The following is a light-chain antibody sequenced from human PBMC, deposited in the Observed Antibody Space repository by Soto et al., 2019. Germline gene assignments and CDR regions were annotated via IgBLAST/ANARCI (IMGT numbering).Light chain of an antibody. CDR2: NTN. CDR3: ASWDDSLDGPWL. CDR1: NSNIGSHA. Sequence: QLVLTQPPSASGTPGQGVNISCSGSNSNIGSHAVNWYQQLPGMAPRLLIYNTNRRHPGVPDRFSASKSGMSASLAISGLQVDDEADYFCASWDDSLDGPWLFGGGTKLTVL. V-gene: IGLV1-44*01. J-gene: IGLJ3*02.